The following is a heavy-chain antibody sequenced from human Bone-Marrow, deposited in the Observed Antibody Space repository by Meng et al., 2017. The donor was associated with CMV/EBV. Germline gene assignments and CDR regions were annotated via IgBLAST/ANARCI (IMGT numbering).Heavy chain of an antibody. V-gene: IGHV4-30-4*08. CDR2: IYYSGST. CDR1: VGSISSGDYY. CDR3: ARVLSGYFDY. Sequence: VQMRASGPGPVKPSQTLSPTCTVSVGSISSGDYYWSWIRQPPGKGLEWIGYIYYSGSTYYNPSLKSRVTISVDTSKNQFSLKLSSVTAADTAVYYCARVLSGYFDYWGQGTLVTVSS. D-gene: IGHD2-15*01. J-gene: IGHJ4*02.